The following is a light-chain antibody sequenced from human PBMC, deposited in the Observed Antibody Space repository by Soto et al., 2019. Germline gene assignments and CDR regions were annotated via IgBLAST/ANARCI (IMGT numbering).Light chain of an antibody. CDR1: QGISNY. J-gene: IGKJ4*01. V-gene: IGKV1-9*01. CDR2: ETS. Sequence: PFTPSPSFLSASVGDRVPITCRASQGISNYLAWYQQKPGKAPKLLIYETSTLESGVPSRFSGSGSATEFTLTISSLQPEDFATYYCQQFTFGGGTKVDIK. CDR3: QQFT.